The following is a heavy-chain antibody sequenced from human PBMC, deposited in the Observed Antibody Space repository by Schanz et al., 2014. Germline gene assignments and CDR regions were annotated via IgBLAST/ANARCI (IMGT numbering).Heavy chain of an antibody. J-gene: IGHJ5*02. V-gene: IGHV3-74*02. CDR2: INNAGSDT. Sequence: EVQLVESGGGLVQPGGSLRLSCETSGFSFSNYWMHWVRQGPGSGLVWVSHINNAGSDTTYADSVKGRFTISRDNTRNTLYLQMNSLSAEDTAVYYCARGAGGLDTWGQGTPVTVSS. CDR1: GFSFSNYW. D-gene: IGHD3-16*01. CDR3: ARGAGGLDT.